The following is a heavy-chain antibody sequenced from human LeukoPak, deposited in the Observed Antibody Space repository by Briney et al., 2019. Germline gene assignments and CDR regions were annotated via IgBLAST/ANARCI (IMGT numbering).Heavy chain of an antibody. J-gene: IGHJ4*02. Sequence: GGSLRLSCAASGFTFSSPWMHWVRQAPGKGLVWVSRINSDGSATAYADSVKGRFTISRDNSKNTLDLQMTGLRAEDTAVYYCARERGRGRDSPWFDYWGQGTLVTVSS. CDR2: INSDGSAT. V-gene: IGHV3-74*01. D-gene: IGHD1-26*01. CDR3: ARERGRGRDSPWFDY. CDR1: GFTFSSPW.